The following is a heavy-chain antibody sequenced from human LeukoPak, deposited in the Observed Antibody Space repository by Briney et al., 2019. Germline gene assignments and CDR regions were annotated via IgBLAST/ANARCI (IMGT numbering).Heavy chain of an antibody. Sequence: NSGGSLRLSCVASGFTFSDYYMSWIRQAPGKGLEWVSYISNSGSIIKYADSVKGRFTISRDNAKISLYLQMDSLRAEDTAVYYCAREHLGVSAFDIWGQGTMVTVSS. J-gene: IGHJ3*02. CDR2: ISNSGSII. D-gene: IGHD1-26*01. V-gene: IGHV3-11*01. CDR1: GFTFSDYY. CDR3: AREHLGVSAFDI.